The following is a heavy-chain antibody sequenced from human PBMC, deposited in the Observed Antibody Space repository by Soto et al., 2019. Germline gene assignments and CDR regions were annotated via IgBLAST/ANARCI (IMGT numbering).Heavy chain of an antibody. J-gene: IGHJ5*02. CDR3: ARDWAEGSSWSLNWFDP. Sequence: SQTLSLTCAISGDSVSSNSAAWNWIRQSPSRGLEWLGRTYYRSKWYNDYAVSVKSRITINPDTPKNQFSLQLNSVTPEDTAVYYCARDWAEGSSWSLNWFDPWGQGTLVTVS. D-gene: IGHD6-13*01. V-gene: IGHV6-1*01. CDR1: GDSVSSNSAA. CDR2: TYYRSKWYN.